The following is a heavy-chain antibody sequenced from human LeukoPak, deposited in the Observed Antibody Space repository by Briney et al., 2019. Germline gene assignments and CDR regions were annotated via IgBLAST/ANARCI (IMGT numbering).Heavy chain of an antibody. D-gene: IGHD1-26*01. CDR2: INPNSGGT. CDR1: GYTFTGYY. Sequence: ASVKVSCKASGYTFTGYYMHWGRQAPGQGLEWMGWINPNSGGTNYAQKFQGWVTMTRDTSISTAYMELSRLRAEDTAVYYCARGEGSGDYWGQGTLVTVSS. V-gene: IGHV1-2*04. CDR3: ARGEGSGDY. J-gene: IGHJ4*02.